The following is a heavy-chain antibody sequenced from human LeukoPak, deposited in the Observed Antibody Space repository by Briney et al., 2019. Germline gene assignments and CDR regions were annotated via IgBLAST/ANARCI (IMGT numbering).Heavy chain of an antibody. CDR1: GFTFSAYN. J-gene: IGHJ6*02. CDR3: AREWTQHGGGGFYGMDV. V-gene: IGHV3-48*04. CDR2: IRGGSCVI. Sequence: PGGSLRLSCAASGFTFSAYNMYWVRQAPGKGLEWVSYIRGGSCVIYYADSAKGRFTISRDNAKNSLYLQMNSLRAEDTAVYYCAREWTQHGGGGFYGMDVWGQGTTVTVSS. D-gene: IGHD2-15*01.